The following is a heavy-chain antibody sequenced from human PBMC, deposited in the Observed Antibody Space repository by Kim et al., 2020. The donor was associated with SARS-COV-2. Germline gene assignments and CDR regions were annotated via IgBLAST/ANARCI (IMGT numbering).Heavy chain of an antibody. CDR1: GYTFTSYA. CDR2: INAGNGNT. Sequence: ASVKVSCKASGYTFTSYAMHWVRQAPGQRLEWMGWINAGNGNTKYSQKFQGRVTITRDTSASTAYMELSSLRSEDTAVYYCARFTGSSTMVRGLDYWGQGTLVTVSS. CDR3: ARFTGSSTMVRGLDY. V-gene: IGHV1-3*01. D-gene: IGHD3-10*01. J-gene: IGHJ4*02.